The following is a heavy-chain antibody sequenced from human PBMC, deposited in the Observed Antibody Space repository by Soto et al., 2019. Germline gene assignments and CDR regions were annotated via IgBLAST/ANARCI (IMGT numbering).Heavy chain of an antibody. CDR2: IYYSGST. V-gene: IGHV4-30-4*01. J-gene: IGHJ6*02. D-gene: IGHD3-10*01. CDR3: AKDSGASHYYGMDV. Sequence: PSETLSLTCTVSGGSISSGGYYWSWIRQPPGKGLEWIGYIYYSGSTYYNPSLKSRVTISVDTSKNQFSLNLRSVTAADTAVYYCAKDSGASHYYGMDVWGQGTTVTVSS. CDR1: GGSISSGGYY.